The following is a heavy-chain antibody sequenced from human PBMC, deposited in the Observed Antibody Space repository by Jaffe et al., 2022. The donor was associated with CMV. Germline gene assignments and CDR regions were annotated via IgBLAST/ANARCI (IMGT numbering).Heavy chain of an antibody. J-gene: IGHJ6*03. CDR1: GFTFSSYG. Sequence: QVQLVESGGGVVQPGRSLRLSCAASGFTFSSYGMHWVRQAPGKGLEWVAVIWYDGSNKYYADSVKGRFTISRDNSKNTLYLQMNSLRAEDTAVYYCARERVGCSGGSCYLYYYYYMDVWGKGTTVTVSS. CDR2: IWYDGSNK. CDR3: ARERVGCSGGSCYLYYYYYMDV. V-gene: IGHV3-33*08. D-gene: IGHD2-15*01.